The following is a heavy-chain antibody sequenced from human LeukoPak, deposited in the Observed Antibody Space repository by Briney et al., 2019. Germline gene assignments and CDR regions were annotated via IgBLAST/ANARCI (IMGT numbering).Heavy chain of an antibody. Sequence: GGSLRLSCAASGFTFSSCGMSWVRQAPGKGLEWVSGISGSGGRTYYADSVKGRVIISRDNSKSALYLQMNSLRAEDTAIYYCARDSLPMAVTGPFDHWGQGALVTVSS. CDR3: ARDSLPMAVTGPFDH. V-gene: IGHV3-23*01. CDR2: ISGSGGRT. J-gene: IGHJ4*02. D-gene: IGHD6-19*01. CDR1: GFTFSSCG.